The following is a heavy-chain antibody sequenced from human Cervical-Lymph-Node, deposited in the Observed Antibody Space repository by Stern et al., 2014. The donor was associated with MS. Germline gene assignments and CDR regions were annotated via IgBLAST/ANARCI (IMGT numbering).Heavy chain of an antibody. V-gene: IGHV7-4-1*02. CDR3: ARDKNTYGYGGTDY. Sequence: VQLVESGSELKKPGASLKVSCKTSGYTFSNYAMNCVRQAPGQELEWMGWINTNKGKSAYAQGFTGRFVFSLDTSVSTAYLQISSLKAEDTAVYYCARDKNTYGYGGTDYWGQGTLVTVSS. CDR2: INTNKGKS. J-gene: IGHJ4*02. D-gene: IGHD5-18*01. CDR1: GYTFSNYA.